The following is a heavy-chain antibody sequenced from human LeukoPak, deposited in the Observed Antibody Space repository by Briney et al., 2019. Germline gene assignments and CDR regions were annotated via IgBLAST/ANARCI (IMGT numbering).Heavy chain of an antibody. CDR2: INAGNANT. D-gene: IGHD1-26*01. CDR3: ARRVAGSYHDAFDI. J-gene: IGHJ3*02. V-gene: IGHV1-3*01. Sequence: ASVKVSCKASGYTFTSYAIHWVRQAPGQRLEWMGWINAGNANTRYSQKFQGRVTITRDTSASTAYMELSSLRASDTAMYYCARRVAGSYHDAFDIWGQGTMVTVSS. CDR1: GYTFTSYA.